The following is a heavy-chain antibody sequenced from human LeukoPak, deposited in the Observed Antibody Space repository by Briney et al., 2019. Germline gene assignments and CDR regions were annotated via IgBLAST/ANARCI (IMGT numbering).Heavy chain of an antibody. D-gene: IGHD6-19*01. CDR3: ATRSGWSPRDAIDI. CDR2: IYHTGSP. V-gene: IGHV4-38-2*01. CDR1: DSSISSGYY. Sequence: SETLSLTCAVSDSSISSGYYWGWIRQPPGMGLEWIGSIYHTGSPYYNPSLKSRVTMSVDTSKNQFSLKLSSVSAADTAVYYWATRSGWSPRDAIDIWGQGTMVTVSS. J-gene: IGHJ3*02.